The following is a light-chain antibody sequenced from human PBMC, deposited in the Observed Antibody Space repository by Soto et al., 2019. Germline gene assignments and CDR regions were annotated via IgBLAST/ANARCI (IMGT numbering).Light chain of an antibody. CDR2: DVS. Sequence: QSALTQPASVSGSPGQSITISCTGTSSDVGTYNYVSRYQQHPGKAPKLIIYDVSSRPSGVSNRFSGSKSGNVASLTISGLQADDEADYYCSSFTSSTLDVFGTGTKLTVL. CDR3: SSFTSSTLDV. V-gene: IGLV2-14*01. CDR1: SSDVGTYNY. J-gene: IGLJ1*01.